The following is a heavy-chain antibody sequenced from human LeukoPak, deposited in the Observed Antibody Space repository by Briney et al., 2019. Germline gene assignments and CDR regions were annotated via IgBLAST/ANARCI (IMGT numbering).Heavy chain of an antibody. CDR2: IYYSGST. D-gene: IGHD2-21*01. Sequence: SETLSLTCTVSGGSISSYYWSWIRQPPGKGLEWIGYIYYSGSTNYNPSLKSRVTISVDKSKNQFSLKLSSVTAADTAVYYCASRHCSGGDCYFAGADPFDHWGQGTLVTVSS. CDR1: GGSISSYY. V-gene: IGHV4-59*12. CDR3: ASRHCSGGDCYFAGADPFDH. J-gene: IGHJ4*02.